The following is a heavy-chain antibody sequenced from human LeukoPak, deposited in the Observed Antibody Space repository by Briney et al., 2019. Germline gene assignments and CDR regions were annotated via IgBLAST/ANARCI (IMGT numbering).Heavy chain of an antibody. CDR3: ARDEEQLTRYDY. Sequence: ASVKVSCKASGYTFTSYGISWVRQAPGQGREWMGWISAYNGNTNYAQKLQGRVTMTTDTSTSTAYMELRSLRSDDTAVYYCARDEEQLTRYDYWGQGTLVTVSS. CDR2: ISAYNGNT. CDR1: GYTFTSYG. D-gene: IGHD6-6*01. V-gene: IGHV1-18*01. J-gene: IGHJ4*02.